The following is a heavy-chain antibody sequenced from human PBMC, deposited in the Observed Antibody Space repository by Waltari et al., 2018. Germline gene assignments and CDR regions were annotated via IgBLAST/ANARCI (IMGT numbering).Heavy chain of an antibody. CDR1: GFTFSSYW. V-gene: IGHV3-7*01. Sequence: EVQLVESGGGLVQPGGSLRLSCAVSGFTFSSYWMSWVRQAPGKGLAWVAHIKQDGSEKYYVASVKGRFTISMYYAKNSLYLQMNSLRAEDTAVYYWARDGYYVILTGYSPTYYYYYGMDVWGQGTTVTVSS. CDR3: ARDGYYVILTGYSPTYYYYYGMDV. D-gene: IGHD3-9*01. J-gene: IGHJ6*02. CDR2: IKQDGSEK.